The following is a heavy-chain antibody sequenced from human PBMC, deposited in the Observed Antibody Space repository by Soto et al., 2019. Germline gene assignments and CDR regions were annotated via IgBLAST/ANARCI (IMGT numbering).Heavy chain of an antibody. CDR1: GLTFSNYG. V-gene: IGHV3-30*18. D-gene: IGHD4-4*01. J-gene: IGHJ3*02. CDR2: ISYDGSKK. CDR3: AKDLGDYSNYEGAFDI. Sequence: QVQLVESGGGVVQPGRSLRLSCAASGLTFSNYGMHWVRQAPGKGLEWVAVISYDGSKKYYVDSVKGRFTISRDNSKNTLYLQMNSLRVEDTAVFYCAKDLGDYSNYEGAFDIWGQGAMVTVSS.